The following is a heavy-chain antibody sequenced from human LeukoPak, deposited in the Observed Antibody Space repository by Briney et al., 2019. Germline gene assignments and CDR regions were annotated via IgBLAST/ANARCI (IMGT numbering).Heavy chain of an antibody. CDR3: ARVRDDSSGYYPPYFYFDY. D-gene: IGHD3-22*01. CDR1: GFTFSSYG. J-gene: IGHJ4*02. CDR2: IWYDGSNE. Sequence: PGRSLRLSCAASGFTFSSYGMHWVRQAPGKGLEWVAVIWYDGSNEYYADSVKGRFTISRDNSKNTLYLQMNSLRAEDTAVYYCARVRDDSSGYYPPYFYFDYWGQGTLVTVSS. V-gene: IGHV3-33*01.